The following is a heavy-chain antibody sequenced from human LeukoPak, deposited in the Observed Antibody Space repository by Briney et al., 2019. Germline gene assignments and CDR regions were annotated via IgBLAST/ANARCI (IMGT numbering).Heavy chain of an antibody. Sequence: EASVKVSCKASGYTFTSYDINWVRQATGQGLEWMGWMNPNSGNTGYTQKFQGRVTMTRNTSISTAYMELSSLRSEDTAVYYCARGLGYCSGGSCSHLDRWGQGTLVTVSS. D-gene: IGHD2-15*01. J-gene: IGHJ5*02. V-gene: IGHV1-8*01. CDR3: ARGLGYCSGGSCSHLDR. CDR2: MNPNSGNT. CDR1: GYTFTSYD.